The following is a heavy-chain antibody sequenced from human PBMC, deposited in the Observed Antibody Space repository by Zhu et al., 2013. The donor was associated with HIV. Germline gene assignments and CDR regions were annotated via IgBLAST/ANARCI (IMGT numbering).Heavy chain of an antibody. D-gene: IGHD2-15*01. CDR2: IIPVFGTT. CDR3: ARHCSGGGCYLDSYYYAMDV. Sequence: QVQVVQSGAEVKKPGSSVRVSCKASGGSFSNYGISWIRQTPGQGLEWMGWIIPVFGTTNFAQKFRGRVTFTADSSTNTAYMQMSSLQSDDTGVYFCARHCSGGGCYLDSYYYAMDVWGQGTTVIVSS. V-gene: IGHV1-69*01. CDR1: GGSFSNYG. J-gene: IGHJ6*02.